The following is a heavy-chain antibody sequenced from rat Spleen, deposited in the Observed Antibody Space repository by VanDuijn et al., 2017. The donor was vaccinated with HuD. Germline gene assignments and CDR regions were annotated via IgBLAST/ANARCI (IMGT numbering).Heavy chain of an antibody. CDR2: ISYDAFIT. J-gene: IGHJ2*01. CDR3: SKWGDSGYFDY. CDR1: GFTFSSFA. D-gene: IGHD4-3*01. Sequence: EVQLVESGGGLVQPGRSMKLSCAASGFTFSSFAMAWVRQAPTKGLEWVASISYDAFITYYRDSVKGRFSISRDNAKSTLYLQMDSLRSEDTATYYCSKWGDSGYFDYWGQGVMVTVSS. V-gene: IGHV5-29*01.